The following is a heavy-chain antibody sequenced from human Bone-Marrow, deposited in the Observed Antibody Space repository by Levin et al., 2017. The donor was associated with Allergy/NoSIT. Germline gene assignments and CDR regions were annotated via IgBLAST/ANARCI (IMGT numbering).Heavy chain of an antibody. V-gene: IGHV1-8*01. CDR1: GYTFTSYD. CDR3: ARVASAYCGGDCSGGQDWFDP. CDR2: MNPNSGNT. J-gene: IGHJ5*02. Sequence: ASVKVSCKASGYTFTSYDINWVRQATGQGLEWMGWMNPNSGNTGYAQKFQGRVTMTRNTSISTAYMELSSLRSEDTAVYYCARVASAYCGGDCSGGQDWFDPWGQGTLVTVSS. D-gene: IGHD2-21*02.